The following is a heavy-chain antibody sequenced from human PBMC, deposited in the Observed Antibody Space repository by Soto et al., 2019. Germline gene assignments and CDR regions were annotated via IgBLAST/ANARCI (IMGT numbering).Heavy chain of an antibody. D-gene: IGHD6-19*01. V-gene: IGHV4-34*01. CDR3: ARVGASSGWYARGAFDI. Sequence: PSETLSLTCAVYGGSFXGYXWSWIRXPPGKGLEWIGEINHSGSTNYNPSLKSRVTISVDTSKNQFSLKLSSVTAADTAVYYCARVGASSGWYARGAFDIWGQGTMVTVSS. J-gene: IGHJ3*02. CDR1: GGSFXGYX. CDR2: INHSGST.